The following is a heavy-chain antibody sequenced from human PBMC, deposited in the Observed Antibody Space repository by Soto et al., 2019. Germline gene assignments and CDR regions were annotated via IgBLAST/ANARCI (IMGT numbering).Heavy chain of an antibody. V-gene: IGHV5-51*01. CDR1: GYSYTRSW. CDR2: IYPGDSDT. J-gene: IGHJ5*01. Sequence: PGASLKRSGKRCGYSYTRSWIWSFRQMPGKGLEWMGIIYPGDSDTRYSPSFQGQVTISADKSISTAYLQWSSLKASDTAMYYCARHLTHPYSSPWFDSWGKGTLVTVSS. D-gene: IGHD6-13*01. CDR3: ARHLTHPYSSPWFDS.